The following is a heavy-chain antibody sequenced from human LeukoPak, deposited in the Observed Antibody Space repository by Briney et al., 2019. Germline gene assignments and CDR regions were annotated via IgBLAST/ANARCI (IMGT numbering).Heavy chain of an antibody. D-gene: IGHD2-2*01. CDR2: ISAYNGNT. CDR3: ARESGDIVVVPAANYYYYMDV. V-gene: IGHV1-18*01. J-gene: IGHJ6*03. Sequence: ASVKVSCKASGYTFTSYGISWVRQAPGQGLEWMGWISAYNGNTNYAQKLQGRVTMTTDTSTSTAYMELRSLRSDDTAVYYCARESGDIVVVPAANYYYYMDVWSKGTTVTVSS. CDR1: GYTFTSYG.